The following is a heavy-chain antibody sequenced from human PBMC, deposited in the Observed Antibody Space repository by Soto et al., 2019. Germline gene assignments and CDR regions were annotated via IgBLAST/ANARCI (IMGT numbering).Heavy chain of an antibody. Sequence: SVKVSCKASGGTFSSYTISWVRQAPGQGLEWMGRIIPILGIANYAQKFQGRVTITADKSTSTAYMELSSLRSEDTAVYYCAREGVVVPAAIWFDPWGQGTLVTVSS. V-gene: IGHV1-69*04. CDR2: IIPILGIA. CDR3: AREGVVVPAAIWFDP. D-gene: IGHD2-2*01. J-gene: IGHJ5*02. CDR1: GGTFSSYT.